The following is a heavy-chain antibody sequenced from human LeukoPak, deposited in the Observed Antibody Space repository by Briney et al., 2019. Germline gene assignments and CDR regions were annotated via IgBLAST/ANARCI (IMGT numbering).Heavy chain of an antibody. J-gene: IGHJ4*02. Sequence: SETLSLTCTVSGGSISSYYWSWIRQPPGKGLEWIGYIYYSGSTNYNPSLKSRVTISVDTSKNQLSLKLSSVTAADTAVYYCARASLPGWGSGGHFDYWGQGTLVTVSS. CDR1: GGSISSYY. D-gene: IGHD2-21*01. CDR2: IYYSGST. CDR3: ARASLPGWGSGGHFDY. V-gene: IGHV4-59*01.